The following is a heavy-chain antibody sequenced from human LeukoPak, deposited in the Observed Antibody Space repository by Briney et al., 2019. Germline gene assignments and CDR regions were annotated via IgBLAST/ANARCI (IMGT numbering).Heavy chain of an antibody. CDR3: AVTTKDYYYYYMDV. V-gene: IGHV1-69*05. J-gene: IGHJ6*03. CDR1: GGTFSSYA. D-gene: IGHD4-17*01. Sequence: ASVKVSCKASGGTFSSYAISWVRQAPGQGLEWMGGIIPIFGTANYAQKFQGRVTITTDESTSTAYMELSSLRSEDTAVYYCAVTTKDYYYYYMDVWGKGTTVTVSS. CDR2: IIPIFGTA.